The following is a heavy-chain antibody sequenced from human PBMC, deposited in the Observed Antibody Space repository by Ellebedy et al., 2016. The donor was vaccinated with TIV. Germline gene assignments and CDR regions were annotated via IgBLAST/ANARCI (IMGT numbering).Heavy chain of an antibody. CDR2: IIPILGIA. D-gene: IGHD3-3*01. V-gene: IGHV1-69*04. J-gene: IGHJ6*02. CDR1: GGTFSSYA. CDR3: ARGDFLEWFYYYYYGMDV. Sequence: AASVKVSCKASGGTFSSYAISWVRQAPGQGLEWMGRIIPILGIANYAQKFQGRVTITADKSTSKAYMELSSLRSEDTAVYYCARGDFLEWFYYYYYGMDVWGQGTTVTVSS.